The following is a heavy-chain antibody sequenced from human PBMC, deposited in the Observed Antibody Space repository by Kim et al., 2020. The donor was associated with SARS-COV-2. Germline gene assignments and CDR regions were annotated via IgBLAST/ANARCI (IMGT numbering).Heavy chain of an antibody. Sequence: ASVKVSCKASGYTFTGYYMHWVRQAPGQGLEWMGWINPNSGGTNYAQKFQGRVTMTRDTSISTAYMELSRLRSDDTAVYYCARGGRYSSPYYYYGMDVWGQGTTVTVSS. J-gene: IGHJ6*02. CDR2: INPNSGGT. CDR3: ARGGRYSSPYYYYGMDV. V-gene: IGHV1-2*02. D-gene: IGHD1-26*01. CDR1: GYTFTGYY.